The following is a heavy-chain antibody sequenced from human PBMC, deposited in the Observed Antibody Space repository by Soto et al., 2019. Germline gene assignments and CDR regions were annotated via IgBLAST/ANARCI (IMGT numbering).Heavy chain of an antibody. Sequence: GESLKISCKGSGYSFTSYWIGWVRQMPGKGLEWMGIIYPGDSDTRYSPSFQGQVTISADKSISTAYLQWSSLKASDTAMYYCARHFLAHYDFWSAPPRPFDIWGQGTMVTVSS. J-gene: IGHJ3*02. V-gene: IGHV5-51*01. D-gene: IGHD3-3*01. CDR1: GYSFTSYW. CDR2: IYPGDSDT. CDR3: ARHFLAHYDFWSAPPRPFDI.